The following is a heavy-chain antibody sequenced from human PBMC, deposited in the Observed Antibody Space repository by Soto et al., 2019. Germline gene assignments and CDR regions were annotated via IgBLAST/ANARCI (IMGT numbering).Heavy chain of an antibody. CDR3: ARSQWLLVAFDI. CDR1: GGTFSSYA. Sequence: SVKVSCKASGGTFSSYAISWVRQAPGQGLEWMGGIIPIFGTANYAQKFQGRVTITADESTSTAYMELSSLRSEDTAVYYCARSQWLLVAFDIWGQGTMVTVSS. V-gene: IGHV1-69*13. D-gene: IGHD6-19*01. J-gene: IGHJ3*02. CDR2: IIPIFGTA.